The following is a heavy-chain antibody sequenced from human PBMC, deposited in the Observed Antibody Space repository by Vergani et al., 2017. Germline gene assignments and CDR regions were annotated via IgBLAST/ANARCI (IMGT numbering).Heavy chain of an antibody. J-gene: IGHJ3*02. CDR3: ARTEGYSYGFFNAFDI. CDR2: ITPILGIA. V-gene: IGHV1-69*02. D-gene: IGHD5-18*01. CDR1: GGTFSSYT. Sequence: QVQLVQSGAEVKKPGSSVKVSCKASGGTFSSYTISWVRQAPGQGLEWMGRITPILGIANYAQKFQGRVTITADKSTSTAYMELSSLRSEDTAVYYCARTEGYSYGFFNAFDIWGQGTMVTVSS.